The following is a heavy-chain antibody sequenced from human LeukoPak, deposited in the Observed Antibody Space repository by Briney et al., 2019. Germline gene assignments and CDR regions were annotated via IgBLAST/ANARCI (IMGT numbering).Heavy chain of an antibody. CDR2: TYYRSKWYK. J-gene: IGHJ4*02. D-gene: IGHD6-19*01. CDR1: GDSVSNDSAA. Sequence: SQTLSLTCAISGDSVSNDSAAWNWIRRSPSRGLEWLGRTYYRSKWYKDYAVSVKGRITINPDTSKNQFSLQLNSVTPEDTAAYYCARGVRASGFNFWGQGTLVTVSS. CDR3: ARGVRASGFNF. V-gene: IGHV6-1*01.